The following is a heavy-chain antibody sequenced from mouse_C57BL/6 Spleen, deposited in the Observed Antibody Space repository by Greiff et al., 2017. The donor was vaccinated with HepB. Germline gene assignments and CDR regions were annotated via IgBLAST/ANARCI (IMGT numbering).Heavy chain of an antibody. CDR1: GFSLTSYG. Sequence: QVQLKESGPGLVQPSQSLSITCTVSGFSLTSYGVHWVRQSPGKGLEWLGVIWSGGSTDYNAAFISRLSISKDNSKSQVFFKMNSLQADDTAIYYCARKGGYYSNYDYAMDYWGQGTSVTVSS. V-gene: IGHV2-2*01. J-gene: IGHJ4*01. D-gene: IGHD2-5*01. CDR3: ARKGGYYSNYDYAMDY. CDR2: IWSGGST.